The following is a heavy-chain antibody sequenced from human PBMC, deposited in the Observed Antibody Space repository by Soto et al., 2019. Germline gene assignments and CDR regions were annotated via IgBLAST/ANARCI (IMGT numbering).Heavy chain of an antibody. J-gene: IGHJ6*02. D-gene: IGHD1-26*01. Sequence: SLKVSCKPTGGTFSSYSISWERQAPGQGLEWMGGIISSCGTANYAQKFQGRVTITADKSTSTAYMELSSLRSEDTAVYYCARDHSGSYAYYYYGMDVWGQGTTVTVA. V-gene: IGHV1-69*06. CDR1: GGTFSSYS. CDR2: IISSCGTA. CDR3: ARDHSGSYAYYYYGMDV.